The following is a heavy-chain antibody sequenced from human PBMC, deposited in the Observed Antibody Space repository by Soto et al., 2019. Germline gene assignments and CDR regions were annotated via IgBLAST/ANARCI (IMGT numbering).Heavy chain of an antibody. CDR1: GGSFSGYY. D-gene: IGHD3-10*01. CDR3: ARRGSTDISGSHYNVYYYYGMDV. J-gene: IGHJ6*02. V-gene: IGHV4-34*01. CDR2: INHSGST. Sequence: SETRSLACAVYGGSFSGYYWSWIRQPPGKGVEWIGEINHSGSTNYNPSLKSRVTISVDTSKNQFSLKLSSVTAADTAVYYCARRGSTDISGSHYNVYYYYGMDVWGQGTTDTVSS.